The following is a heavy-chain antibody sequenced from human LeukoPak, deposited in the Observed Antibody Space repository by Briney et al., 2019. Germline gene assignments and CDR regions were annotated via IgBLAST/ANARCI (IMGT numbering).Heavy chain of an antibody. CDR1: GGSISSYY. V-gene: IGHV4-59*01. D-gene: IGHD3-10*01. J-gene: IGHJ4*02. CDR2: IYYSGST. CDR3: ARDRAGFDY. Sequence: SETLSLACTVSGGSISSYYWSWIRQPPGRGLEWIGYIYYSGSTNYNPSLKSRVTISVDTSKNQFSLKLSSVTAADTAVYYCARDRAGFDYWGQGTLVTVSS.